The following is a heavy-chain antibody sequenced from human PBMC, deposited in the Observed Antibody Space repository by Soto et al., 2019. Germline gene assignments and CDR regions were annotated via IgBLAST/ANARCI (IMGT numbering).Heavy chain of an antibody. V-gene: IGHV4-34*01. Sequence: SETLSLTCAVYGGSFSGYYWSWIRQPPGKGLEWIGEIYHSGSTNYNPSLKSRVTISVDRSKNQFSLKLSSVTAADTAVYYCARTPDIWGQGTMVTVSS. CDR1: GGSFSGYY. CDR2: IYHSGST. J-gene: IGHJ3*02. CDR3: ARTPDI.